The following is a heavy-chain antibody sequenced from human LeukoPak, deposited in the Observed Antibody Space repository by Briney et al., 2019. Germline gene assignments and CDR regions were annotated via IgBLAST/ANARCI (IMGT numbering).Heavy chain of an antibody. CDR2: ISYSGDT. Sequence: SETLSLTCTVPGGSINSFYWSWIRQPPGKGREWSGYISYSGDTNYNPSLKSGDTISVDRSKNLFFQKLTSVPAADTALYYCARGNANWGEGTLVTVSS. J-gene: IGHJ4*02. CDR3: ARGNAN. CDR1: GGSINSFY. V-gene: IGHV4-59*01.